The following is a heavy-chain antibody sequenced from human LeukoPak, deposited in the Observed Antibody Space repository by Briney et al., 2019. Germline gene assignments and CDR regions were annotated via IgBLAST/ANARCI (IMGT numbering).Heavy chain of an antibody. CDR1: GFTFSSYR. J-gene: IGHJ4*02. CDR2: ISSSSSYI. D-gene: IGHD2-15*01. CDR3: ARGAAYCSGGSCYPSFDY. Sequence: GGSLRLSCAASGFTFSSYRMNWVRQAPGKGLEWVSSISSSSSYIYYADSVKGRFTISRDNAKNSLYLQMNSLRAEDTAVYYCARGAAYCSGGSCYPSFDYWGQGTLVTVSS. V-gene: IGHV3-21*01.